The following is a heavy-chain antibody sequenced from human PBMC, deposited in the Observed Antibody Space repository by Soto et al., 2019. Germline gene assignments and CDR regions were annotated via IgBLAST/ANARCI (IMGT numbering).Heavy chain of an antibody. J-gene: IGHJ4*02. CDR1: GGSISGGGNY. CDR2: IYDSGST. CDR3: ARGRPGYGDYDGEYDY. D-gene: IGHD4-17*01. Sequence: PSETLCLTCTVSGGSISGGGNYWSRIRQHAGKGREWMGYIYDSGSTYYNPSLKSRVTISVDTSKNQFPLKLISVTAAYTAVYYCARGRPGYGDYDGEYDYWGQGTLVTVSS. V-gene: IGHV4-31*03.